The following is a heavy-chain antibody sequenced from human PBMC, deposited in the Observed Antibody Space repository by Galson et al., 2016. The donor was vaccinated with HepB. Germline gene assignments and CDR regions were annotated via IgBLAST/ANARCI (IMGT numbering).Heavy chain of an antibody. CDR2: ISYDANQK. CDR1: GFTFSSYP. CDR3: AREPMGNYSDSHGYGHGAF. J-gene: IGHJ4*02. V-gene: IGHV3-30-3*01. Sequence: SLRLSCAASGFTFSSYPMHWVRQAPGKGLEWVAVISYDANQKYYADSVQGRFTISRDNSKNTLYMQMNSLRAEDTAVYYCAREPMGNYSDSHGYGHGAFWGQGTLVTVSS. D-gene: IGHD3-22*01.